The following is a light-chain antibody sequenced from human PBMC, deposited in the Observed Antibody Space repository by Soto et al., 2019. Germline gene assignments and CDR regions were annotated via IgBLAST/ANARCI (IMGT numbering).Light chain of an antibody. V-gene: IGKV1-27*01. Sequence: DIQMTQSPSSLSASVGDRVTISCRASQAIKNYLAWYQQKPGKAPKLLIYDASDLELGVPSRFSGSGSGTDFTLTISSLQPEDAATYYCQKYVSAPKTFGQGTKLEIK. CDR1: QAIKNY. CDR2: DAS. CDR3: QKYVSAPKT. J-gene: IGKJ2*01.